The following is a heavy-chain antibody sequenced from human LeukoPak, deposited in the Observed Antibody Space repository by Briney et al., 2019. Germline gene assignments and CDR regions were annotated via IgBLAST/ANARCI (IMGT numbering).Heavy chain of an antibody. CDR2: VYYTGTT. J-gene: IGHJ5*02. CDR1: GGSIDSHY. Sequence: SETLSLTCAVSGGSIDSHYWTWIRQPPGKGLEWIGYVYYTGTTDYNPSLRGRVTIPLDTSKSHFSLNMNSVTAADTAVYYCATGNYDFWSGQNWFDPWGQGILVTVSS. V-gene: IGHV4-59*11. CDR3: ATGNYDFWSGQNWFDP. D-gene: IGHD3-3*01.